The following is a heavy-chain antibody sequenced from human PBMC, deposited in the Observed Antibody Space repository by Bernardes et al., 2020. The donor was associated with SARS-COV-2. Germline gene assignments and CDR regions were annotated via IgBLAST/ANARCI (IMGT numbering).Heavy chain of an antibody. CDR3: ARDPRSGTYGVDYFDY. CDR2: IYYSGST. D-gene: IGHD1-26*01. CDR1: GGSISRFY. Sequence: SETLSLTCTVSGGSISRFYWSWIRQPPGKGLEWIGYIYYSGSTNYNPSLKSRVTISVDTSKNQFSLKLTSVTAADTAVYYCARDPRSGTYGVDYFDYWGQGILVTVSS. V-gene: IGHV4-59*12. J-gene: IGHJ4*02.